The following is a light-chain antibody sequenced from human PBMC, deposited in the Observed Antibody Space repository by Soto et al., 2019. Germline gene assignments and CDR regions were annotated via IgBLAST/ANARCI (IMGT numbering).Light chain of an antibody. CDR1: SSNIGSNT. V-gene: IGLV1-44*01. CDR2: SNN. Sequence: QSALTQPPSASGTPGQRVTISCSGSSSNIGSNTVNWYQQLPGTAPKLLIYSNNQRPSGVPDRFSGSKSGTSASLAISGFQSEDEADYYCAAWDDSINRCYVSGTGTKATVL. J-gene: IGLJ1*01. CDR3: AAWDDSINRCYV.